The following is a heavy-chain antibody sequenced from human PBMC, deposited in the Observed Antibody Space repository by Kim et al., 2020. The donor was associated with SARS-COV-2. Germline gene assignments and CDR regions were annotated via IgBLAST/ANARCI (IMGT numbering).Heavy chain of an antibody. CDR2: INPNSGGT. J-gene: IGHJ4*02. V-gene: IGHV1-2*02. D-gene: IGHD2-21*02. Sequence: ASVKVSCKASGYTFTGYYMHWVRQAPGQGLEWMGWINPNSGGTNYAQKFQGRVTMTRDTSISTAYMELSRLRSDDTAVYYCARVTSIAYCGGDCYRSTAIASFDYWGQGTLVTVSS. CDR1: GYTFTGYY. CDR3: ARVTSIAYCGGDCYRSTAIASFDY.